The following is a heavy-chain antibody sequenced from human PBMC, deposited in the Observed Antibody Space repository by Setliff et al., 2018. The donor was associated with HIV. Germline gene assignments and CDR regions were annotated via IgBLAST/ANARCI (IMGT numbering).Heavy chain of an antibody. Sequence: PSETLSLTCTVSGDSISRGPYYWSWIRQSAGRGLEWIGRVYSNGDTNYNPSLRSRVIISVDTSKSQFSLNLSSVTAADTAVYYCARSLDYSGSGSYYVGWFDLWGQGIPVTVSS. CDR3: ARSLDYSGSGSYYVGWFDL. V-gene: IGHV4-61*02. D-gene: IGHD3-10*01. CDR1: GDSISRGPYY. J-gene: IGHJ5*02. CDR2: VYSNGDT.